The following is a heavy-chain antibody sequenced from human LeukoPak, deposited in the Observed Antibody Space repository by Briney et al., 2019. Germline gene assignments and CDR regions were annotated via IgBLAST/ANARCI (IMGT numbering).Heavy chain of an antibody. J-gene: IGHJ4*02. V-gene: IGHV4-34*01. CDR3: ARRATNSRITMGRGVIVAANNHHFDY. CDR1: GGSFSGYY. CDR2: INHSGST. Sequence: SETLSLTCAVYGGSFSGYYWSWIRQPPGKGLEWIGEINHSGSTNHNPSLKSRVTISVDTSKNQFSLKLSSVTAADTAVYYCARRATNSRITMGRGVIVAANNHHFDYWGQGTLVTVSS. D-gene: IGHD3-10*01.